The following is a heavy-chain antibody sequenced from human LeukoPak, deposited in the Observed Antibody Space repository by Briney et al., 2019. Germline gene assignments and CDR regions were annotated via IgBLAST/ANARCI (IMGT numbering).Heavy chain of an antibody. Sequence: GESLKISCKGSGYSFTSYWIGWVRQMPGEGLEWMGIIYPGDSDTRYSPFFQGQVTTSADKSISTAYLQWSSLKASDTAMYYCARQVAAVSIWFDPWGQGTLVTVSS. D-gene: IGHD6-13*01. CDR3: ARQVAAVSIWFDP. V-gene: IGHV5-51*01. J-gene: IGHJ5*02. CDR1: GYSFTSYW. CDR2: IYPGDSDT.